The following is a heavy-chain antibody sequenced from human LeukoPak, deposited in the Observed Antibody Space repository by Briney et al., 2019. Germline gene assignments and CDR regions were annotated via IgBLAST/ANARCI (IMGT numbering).Heavy chain of an antibody. V-gene: IGHV3-30*03. CDR1: GFIFRIYG. D-gene: IGHD6-19*01. CDR3: ARDSSGPLY. CDR2: ISYEGDST. J-gene: IGHJ4*02. Sequence: GGSLRLSCAASGFIFRIYGMHWVRQAPGKGLEWVALISYEGDSTYYADSVKGRFTISRDNSKDMLYLQMNSLRAEDTAVYYCARDSSGPLYWGQGTLVTVSS.